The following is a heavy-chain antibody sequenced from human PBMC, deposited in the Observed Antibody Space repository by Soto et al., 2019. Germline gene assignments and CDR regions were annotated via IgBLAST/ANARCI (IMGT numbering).Heavy chain of an antibody. Sequence: QVQLVQSGAEVKKPGSSVKVSCKASGGTFSSYAISWVRQAPGQGLEWMGGIIPIFGTANYAQKFQGRVTISGGEAPGHTYMGPGRLGFGDTGVFFCGGETGGGRSGGGGVWYFDLWGRGTLVTVSS. J-gene: IGHJ2*01. CDR3: GGETGGGRSGGGGVWYFDL. CDR1: GGTFSSYA. CDR2: IIPIFGTA. V-gene: IGHV1-69*01. D-gene: IGHD3-16*01.